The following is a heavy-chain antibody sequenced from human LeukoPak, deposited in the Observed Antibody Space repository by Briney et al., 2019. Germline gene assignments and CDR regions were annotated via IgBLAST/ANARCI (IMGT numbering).Heavy chain of an antibody. D-gene: IGHD3-3*01. CDR3: AKDYRITIFGVVIGYYYGMDV. CDR2: ISYDGSNK. J-gene: IGHJ6*02. V-gene: IGHV3-30*04. Sequence: GGSLRLSCAASGFTFSSYAMLWVRQAPGKGLEWVAVISYDGSNKYYADSVKGRFTISRDNSKNTLYLQMNSLRAEDTAVYYCAKDYRITIFGVVIGYYYGMDVWGQGTTVTVSS. CDR1: GFTFSSYA.